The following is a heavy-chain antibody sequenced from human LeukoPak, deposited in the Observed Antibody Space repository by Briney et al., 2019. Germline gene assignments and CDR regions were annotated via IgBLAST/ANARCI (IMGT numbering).Heavy chain of an antibody. CDR3: ASLRIY. CDR2: IYSGGST. J-gene: IGHJ4*02. V-gene: IGHV3-53*01. D-gene: IGHD3-16*01. CDR1: GFTFSSYA. Sequence: GGSLRLSCAASGFTFSSYAMSWVRQAPGKGLEWVSVIYSGGSTYYADSVKGRFTISRDNSKNTLYLQMNSLRAEDTAVYYCASLRIYWGQGTLVTVSS.